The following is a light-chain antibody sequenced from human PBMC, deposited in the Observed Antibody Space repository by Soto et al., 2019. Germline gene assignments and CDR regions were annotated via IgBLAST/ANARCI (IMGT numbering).Light chain of an antibody. V-gene: IGKV1-13*02. CDR2: DAS. CDR1: QGISSA. CDR3: EQFNSYPLT. Sequence: AIQLTQSPSSLSAAVGDRVTITCRASQGISSALAWYQQKPGQAPKLLIYDASILERGVPSRFSGSGSWTDFTLTISSLQPEDCATYYCEQFNSYPLTVGHGTRLEIK. J-gene: IGKJ5*01.